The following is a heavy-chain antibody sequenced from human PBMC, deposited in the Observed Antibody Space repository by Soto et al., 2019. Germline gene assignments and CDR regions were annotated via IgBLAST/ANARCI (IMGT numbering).Heavy chain of an antibody. Sequence: QVPLVQSGAEVKKPGASVKVSCKASGYTFATYAIHWVRQAPGEGLEWMGWINPATGNTEYSEKFQDRVTLTRDTSATTAYMELRGLRFEDTAVYYCARRYKSAGWLEPWGQGTLVTVSS. D-gene: IGHD1-20*01. CDR3: ARRYKSAGWLEP. J-gene: IGHJ5*02. CDR2: INPATGNT. CDR1: GYTFATYA. V-gene: IGHV1-3*01.